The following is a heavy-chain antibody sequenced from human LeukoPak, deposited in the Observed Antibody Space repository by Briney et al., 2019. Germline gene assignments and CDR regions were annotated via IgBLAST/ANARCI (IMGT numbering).Heavy chain of an antibody. CDR2: ISESGSGT. D-gene: IGHD1-26*01. V-gene: IGHV3-23*01. J-gene: IGHJ3*02. Sequence: GGSLRLSCIASRFTFSKFAMSWVRQAPGKGLEWVSSISESGSGTYYADSVKGRFTISRDNSKNTLYLQLNSLRAEDTAVYLCARLILWETSNAFDIWGQGTMVTVSS. CDR1: RFTFSKFA. CDR3: ARLILWETSNAFDI.